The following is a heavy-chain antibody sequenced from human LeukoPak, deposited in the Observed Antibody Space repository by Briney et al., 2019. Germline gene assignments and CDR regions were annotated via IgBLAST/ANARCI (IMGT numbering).Heavy chain of an antibody. D-gene: IGHD3-10*01. V-gene: IGHV3-49*04. CDR1: GFTFSSYW. J-gene: IGHJ5*02. Sequence: GGSLRLSCAASGFTFSSYWMSWVRQAPGKGLEWVGFIRSKAYGGTTEYAASVKGRFTISRDDSKSIAYLQMNSLKTEDTAVYYCTRANIWFGELSGWFDPWGQGTLVTVSS. CDR3: TRANIWFGELSGWFDP. CDR2: IRSKAYGGTT.